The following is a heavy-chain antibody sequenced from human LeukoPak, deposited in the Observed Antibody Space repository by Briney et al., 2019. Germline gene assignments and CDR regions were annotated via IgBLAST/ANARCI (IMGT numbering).Heavy chain of an antibody. J-gene: IGHJ4*02. CDR3: AKVSGFKITFGGVID. V-gene: IGHV3-30*18. CDR1: GFTFSSYW. D-gene: IGHD3-16*02. Sequence: GGSLRLSCAASGFTFSSYWMHWVRQAPGKGLEWVAVISYDGSNKYYAESVKGRFTISRDNSKNTLYLQMNSLRAEDTAVFYCAKVSGFKITFGGVIDWGQGTPVTVSS. CDR2: ISYDGSNK.